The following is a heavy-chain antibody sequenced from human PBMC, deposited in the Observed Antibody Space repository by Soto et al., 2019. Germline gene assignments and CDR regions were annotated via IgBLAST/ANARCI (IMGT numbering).Heavy chain of an antibody. J-gene: IGHJ4*02. V-gene: IGHV3-23*01. D-gene: IGHD3-22*01. CDR1: GFTFSNYA. CDR3: ARARLVVESCFDY. CDR2: ISATADST. Sequence: PGGSLRLSCAASGFTFSNYAMSWVRQAPGKGLEWVSGISATADSTYYADSVKGRFTISRDNSKNTLYLQMNGLRAEDTAVYYCARARLVVESCFDYWGQGTLVTVSS.